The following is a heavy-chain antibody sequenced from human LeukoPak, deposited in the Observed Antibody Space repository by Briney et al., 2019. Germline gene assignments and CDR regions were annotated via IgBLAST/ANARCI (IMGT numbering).Heavy chain of an antibody. D-gene: IGHD5-24*01. Sequence: GGSLRHSCAASGFTFNTYAMNWVRQAPGKGLEWVSVIIGNGGDIHYAGSVRGRFTISRDNSKNTLYLQMNSLRVEDTAVYYCAKDRIPDGRYSIDFWGPGTLVTVSS. CDR1: GFTFNTYA. CDR2: IIGNGGDI. J-gene: IGHJ4*02. CDR3: AKDRIPDGRYSIDF. V-gene: IGHV3-23*01.